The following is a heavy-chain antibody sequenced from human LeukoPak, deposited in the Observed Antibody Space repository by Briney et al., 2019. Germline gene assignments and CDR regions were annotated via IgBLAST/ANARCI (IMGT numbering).Heavy chain of an antibody. CDR1: GYTFTGYY. CDR2: INPNSGGT. Sequence: ASVKVSCKASGYTFTGYYMHWVRQAPGQGLEWRGWINPNSGGTNYAKKFQGRVTMTRDTSISTAYMELSRLRSDDTAVYYCARGGRRTTGTTKLYYYYYMDVWGKGTTVTVSS. D-gene: IGHD1-1*01. CDR3: ARGGRRTTGTTKLYYYYYMDV. V-gene: IGHV1-2*02. J-gene: IGHJ6*03.